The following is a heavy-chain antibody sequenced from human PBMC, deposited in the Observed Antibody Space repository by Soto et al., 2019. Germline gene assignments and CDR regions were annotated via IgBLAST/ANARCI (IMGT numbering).Heavy chain of an antibody. CDR2: IYHSGDT. D-gene: IGHD1-1*01. Sequence: QVQLQESGPGLVKPSGTLSLTCAVSGDSISSSNWWRWVRQAPGKGLEWIGEIYHSGDTTYNPSLKSRATISVDPSNNHFSLKLTSVTAADTAVYFCARDLGTGTDYWGQGTLVTVAS. CDR1: GDSISSSNW. J-gene: IGHJ4*02. CDR3: ARDLGTGTDY. V-gene: IGHV4-4*02.